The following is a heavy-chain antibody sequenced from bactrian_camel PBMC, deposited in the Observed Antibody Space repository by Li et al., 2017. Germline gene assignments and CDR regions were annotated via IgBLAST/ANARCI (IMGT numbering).Heavy chain of an antibody. J-gene: IGHJ4*01. D-gene: IGHD3*01. Sequence: VQLVESGGGSVEAGGSLRLSCEVIGLVDSPRCMGWFRQATGEERERVATADSNGVTKVAGSVKGRFTLSKDNAKNTLYLRMDNLKPEDTALYTCVAEDQAPWDMGWICNYNSWGQGTQVTVS. CDR3: VAEDQAPWDMGWICNYNS. CDR2: ADSNGVT. CDR1: GLVDSPRC. V-gene: IGHV3S53*01.